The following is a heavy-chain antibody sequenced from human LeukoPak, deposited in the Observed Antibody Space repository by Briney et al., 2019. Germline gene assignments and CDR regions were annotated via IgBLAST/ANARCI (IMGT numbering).Heavy chain of an antibody. V-gene: IGHV4-61*02. J-gene: IGHJ4*02. D-gene: IGHD6-6*01. CDR3: ARDDSSSSMFDY. Sequence: SQTLSLTCTVSGGSISSGSYYWSWIRQPAGKGLGWIGRIYTSGSTNYNPSLKSRVTISVDTSKNQFSLKLSSVTAADTAVYYCARDDSSSSMFDYWGQGTLVTVSS. CDR2: IYTSGST. CDR1: GGSISSGSYY.